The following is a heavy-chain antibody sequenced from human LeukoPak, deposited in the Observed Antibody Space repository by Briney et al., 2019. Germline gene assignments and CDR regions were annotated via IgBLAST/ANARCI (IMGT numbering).Heavy chain of an antibody. CDR3: ARAGDILLVSYFHYYGMDV. J-gene: IGHJ6*02. CDR2: ISSSSSYI. Sequence: GGSLRLSCAASGFTFSSYSMNWVRQAPGKGLEWVSSISSSSSYIYYADSVKGQFTISRDNAKNSLYLQMNSLRADDTAVYYCARAGDILLVSYFHYYGMDVWGQGTTVIVSS. D-gene: IGHD7-27*01. CDR1: GFTFSSYS. V-gene: IGHV3-21*01.